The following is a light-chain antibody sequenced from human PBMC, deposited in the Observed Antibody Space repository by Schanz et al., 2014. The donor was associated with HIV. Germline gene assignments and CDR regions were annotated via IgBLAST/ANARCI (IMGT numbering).Light chain of an antibody. CDR3: SSYAGSNVVV. V-gene: IGLV2-11*01. CDR2: DVT. Sequence: QSVLTQPRSVSGSPGQSVAISCTGTSSDVGGYNYVSWYQQHPGKAPKLMIYDVTKRPSGVPDRFSGSKSGNTASLTVSGLQAEDEADYYCSSYAGSNVVVFGGGTKLTVL. J-gene: IGLJ2*01. CDR1: SSDVGGYNY.